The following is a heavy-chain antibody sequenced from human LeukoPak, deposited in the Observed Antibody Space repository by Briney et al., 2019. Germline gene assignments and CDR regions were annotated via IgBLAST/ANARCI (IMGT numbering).Heavy chain of an antibody. CDR1: GYTFTGYY. V-gene: IGHV1-2*02. CDR3: ASSPYDSSGYTR. D-gene: IGHD3-22*01. CDR2: INPNSGGT. Sequence: ASVKVSRKASGYTFTGYYMHWVRQAPGQGLEWMGWINPNSGGTNYAQKFQGRVTMTRDTSISTAYMELSRLRSDDTAVYYCASSPYDSSGYTRWGQGTLVTVSS. J-gene: IGHJ4*02.